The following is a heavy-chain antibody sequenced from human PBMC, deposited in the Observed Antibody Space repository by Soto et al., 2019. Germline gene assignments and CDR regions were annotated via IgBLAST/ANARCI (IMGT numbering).Heavy chain of an antibody. CDR1: GGSISSGGYY. Sequence: QVQLQESGPGLVKPSQTLSLTCTVSGGSISSGGYYWSWIRQHPGKGLDWIGYIYSSGSTYYIPSLKSRVTISVDTSKNQFSLKLSSVTAADTAVYYCARAAGLRVVPDYWGQGTLVTVSS. V-gene: IGHV4-31*03. D-gene: IGHD6-13*01. J-gene: IGHJ4*02. CDR3: ARAAGLRVVPDY. CDR2: IYSSGST.